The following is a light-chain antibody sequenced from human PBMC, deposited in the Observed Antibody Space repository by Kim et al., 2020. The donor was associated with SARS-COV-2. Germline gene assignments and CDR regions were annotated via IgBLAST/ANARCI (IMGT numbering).Light chain of an antibody. J-gene: IGLJ3*02. CDR3: QTWGTGIHWV. CDR2: LNSDGSH. Sequence: QPVLTQSPSASASLGASVKLTCTLSSGHSSYAIAWHQQQPEKGPRYLMKLNSDGSHSKGDGIPDRFSGSSSGAERYLTISSLQSEDEADYYCQTWGTGIHWVFGRGTQLTVL. V-gene: IGLV4-69*01. CDR1: SGHSSYA.